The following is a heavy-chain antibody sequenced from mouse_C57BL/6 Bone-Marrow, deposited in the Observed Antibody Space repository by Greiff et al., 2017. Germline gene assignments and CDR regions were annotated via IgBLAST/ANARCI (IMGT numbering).Heavy chain of an antibody. J-gene: IGHJ4*01. CDR3: ARDLYY. V-gene: IGHV1-58*01. CDR2: IYIGNGYT. D-gene: IGHD6-1*01. Sequence: EVKLQESGAELVRPGSSVKMSCKTSGYTFTSYGINWVKQRPGQGLEWIGYIYIGNGYTAYNEKFKGKATLTSDTSSSTAYMQLSSLTSEDSAIYFCARDLYYWGQGTSVTVSS. CDR1: GYTFTSYG.